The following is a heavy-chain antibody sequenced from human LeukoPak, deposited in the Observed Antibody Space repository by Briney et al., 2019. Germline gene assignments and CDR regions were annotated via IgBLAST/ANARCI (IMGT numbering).Heavy chain of an antibody. CDR3: ARGRYSYGYGGYFFDY. CDR1: GGSISSYY. D-gene: IGHD5-18*01. V-gene: IGHV4-59*01. CDR2: IYYSGST. J-gene: IGHJ4*02. Sequence: RTSETLSLTCTVSGGSISSYYWSWIRQPPGKGLEWIGYIYYSGSTNYNPSLKSRVTISVATSKNQFSLKLSSVTAADTAVYYCARGRYSYGYGGYFFDYWGQGTLVTVSS.